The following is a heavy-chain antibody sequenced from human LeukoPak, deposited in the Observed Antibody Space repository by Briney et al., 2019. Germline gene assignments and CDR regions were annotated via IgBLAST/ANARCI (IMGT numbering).Heavy chain of an antibody. J-gene: IGHJ5*02. CDR1: GFTFSSYA. CDR2: ISGSGGST. V-gene: IGHV3-23*01. CDR3: VGSGYSVPNWFDP. Sequence: GGSLRLSCAASGFTFSSYAMSWVRQAPGKGLERVSAISGSGGSTYYADSVKGRFTISRDNSKNTLYLQMNSLRAEDTAVYYCVGSGYSVPNWFDPWGQGTLVTVSS. D-gene: IGHD3-3*01.